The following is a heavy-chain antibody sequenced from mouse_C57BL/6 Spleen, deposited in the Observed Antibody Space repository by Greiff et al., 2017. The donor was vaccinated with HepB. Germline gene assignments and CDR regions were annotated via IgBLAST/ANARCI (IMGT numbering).Heavy chain of an antibody. CDR2: IDPSDSET. D-gene: IGHD2-4*01. CDR1: GYTFTSYW. Sequence: VQLQQPGAELVRPGSSVKLSCKASGYTFTSYWMHWVKQRPIQGLEWIGNIDPSDSETHYNQKFKDKATLTVDKSSSTAYMQLSSLTSEDSAVYYCARVVYDYDGAWFAYWGQGTLVTVSA. V-gene: IGHV1-52*01. J-gene: IGHJ3*01. CDR3: ARVVYDYDGAWFAY.